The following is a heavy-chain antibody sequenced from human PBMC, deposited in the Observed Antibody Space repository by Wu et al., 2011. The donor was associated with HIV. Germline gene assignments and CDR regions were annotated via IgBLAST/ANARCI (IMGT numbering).Heavy chain of an antibody. CDR2: MNPNSGNT. D-gene: IGHD3-10*01. V-gene: IGHV1-8*01. CDR1: RGTFSSHG. CDR3: ARHGSGSYYKHWFDP. Sequence: QVQLVQSGAEMKRPGSPVKVSCEASRGTFSSHGIDWVRQATGQGLEWLGWMNPNSGNTGYAQKFQGRVTITGNTSINTFYMELSSLRSEDTAVYYCARHGSGSYYKHWFDPWGQGTLVTVSS. J-gene: IGHJ5*02.